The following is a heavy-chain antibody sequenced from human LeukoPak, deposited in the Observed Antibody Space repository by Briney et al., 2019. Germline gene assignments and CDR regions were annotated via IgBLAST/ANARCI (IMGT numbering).Heavy chain of an antibody. Sequence: GGSLRLSCAASGFTFSSYSMNWVRQAPGKGLEWVSYIGSSGSTMYYADSVKGRFTISIDDAKNSLYLQMNSLRDEDTAVYYCTSTIGAGGTSLDYWGQGTLVTVSS. CDR3: TSTIGAGGTSLDY. CDR1: GFTFSSYS. CDR2: IGSSGSTM. J-gene: IGHJ4*02. V-gene: IGHV3-48*02. D-gene: IGHD6-13*01.